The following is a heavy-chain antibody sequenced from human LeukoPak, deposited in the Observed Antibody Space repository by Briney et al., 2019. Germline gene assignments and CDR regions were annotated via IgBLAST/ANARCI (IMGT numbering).Heavy chain of an antibody. J-gene: IGHJ4*02. CDR1: GGSFSGYY. CDR2: INHSGST. V-gene: IGHV4-34*01. CDR3: ARAPGIAAAGPDY. D-gene: IGHD6-13*01. Sequence: SETLSLTCAVYGGSFSGYYWSWIRQPPGKGLEWIGEINHSGSTNYNPSLKSRVTISVHKSKNQFSLKLSSVTAADTAVYYCARAPGIAAAGPDYWGQGTLVTVSS.